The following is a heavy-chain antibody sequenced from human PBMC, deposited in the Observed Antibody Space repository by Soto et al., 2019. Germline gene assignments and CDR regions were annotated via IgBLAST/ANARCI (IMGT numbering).Heavy chain of an antibody. CDR2: ISYEGSHT. V-gene: IGHV3-30*18. CDR3: AKEVHCGGGSCSWSEGFDY. CDR1: GFIFSSYG. J-gene: IGHJ4*02. Sequence: QVQLVESGGGVVQPGRSLRLSCAASGFIFSSYGMHWVRQAPGKGLEWVAVISYEGSHTYYADSVKGRFTITRDNSTNTLYLQMNSLTPEDTAVYYCAKEVHCGGGSCSWSEGFDYWGQGTLLTVSS. D-gene: IGHD2-15*01.